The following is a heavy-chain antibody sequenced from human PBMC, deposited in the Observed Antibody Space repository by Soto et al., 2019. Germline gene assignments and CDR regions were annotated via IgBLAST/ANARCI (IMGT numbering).Heavy chain of an antibody. Sequence: SVKVSCKASGGSLSTNPISWVRQAPGQGLEWMGGTGSGTGPGNNAQKFQGRLTVTADKSTSTVYMELSRLRSDDTAVYYCARGYCSGGSCYYLFDYWGQGTLVTVSS. D-gene: IGHD2-15*01. CDR1: GGSLSTNP. CDR2: TGSGTGPG. J-gene: IGHJ4*02. CDR3: ARGYCSGGSCYYLFDY. V-gene: IGHV1-69*06.